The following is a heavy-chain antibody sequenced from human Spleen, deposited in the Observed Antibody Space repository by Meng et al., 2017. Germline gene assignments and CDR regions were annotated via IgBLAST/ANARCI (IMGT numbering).Heavy chain of an antibody. CDR1: GGSFSDYY. J-gene: IGHJ4*02. V-gene: IGHV4-34*01. D-gene: IGHD4-11*01. CDR3: ARGPTTMAHDFDY. CDR2: INHSGST. Sequence: VQSQEWGAGLLNPSETLSRTCVVSGGSFSDYYSSWIRQPPGKGLEWIGEINHSGSTNYNPSLESRATISVDTSQNNLSLKLSSVTAADSAVYYCARGPTTMAHDFDYWGQGTLVTVSS.